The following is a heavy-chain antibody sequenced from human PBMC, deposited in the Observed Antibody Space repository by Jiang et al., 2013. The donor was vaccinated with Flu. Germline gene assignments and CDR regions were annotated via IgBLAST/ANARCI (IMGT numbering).Heavy chain of an antibody. CDR3: ARTHRNYDYVWGSYRYNGRDY. J-gene: IGHJ4*02. Sequence: TCAVYGGSFSGYYWSWIRQPPGKGLEWIGEINHSGSTNYNPSLKSRVTISVDTSKNQFSLKLSSVTAADTAVYYCARTHRNYDYVWGSYRYNGRDYWGQGTLVTVSS. D-gene: IGHD3-16*02. V-gene: IGHV4-34*01. CDR1: GGSFSGYY. CDR2: INHSGST.